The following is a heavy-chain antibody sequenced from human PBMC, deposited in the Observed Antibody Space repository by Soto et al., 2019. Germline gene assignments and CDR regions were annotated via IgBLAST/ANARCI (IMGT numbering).Heavy chain of an antibody. D-gene: IGHD3-22*01. CDR3: ARVRGWDYYDSSVINDAFDI. V-gene: IGHV3-21*01. Sequence: GGALRLSCAALGRTFSSYSMKWGRQAPGEGLEWVSSISSSSSYIYYADSVKGRFTISRDNAKNSLYLQMNSLRAEDTAVYYCARVRGWDYYDSSVINDAFDIWGQGTMVTVSS. J-gene: IGHJ3*02. CDR2: ISSSSSYI. CDR1: GRTFSSYS.